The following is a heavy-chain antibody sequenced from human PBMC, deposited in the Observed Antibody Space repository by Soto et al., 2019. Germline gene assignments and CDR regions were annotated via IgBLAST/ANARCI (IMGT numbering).Heavy chain of an antibody. Sequence: PSETLSLTCTVSSDSISKYYCSWFRQPPGKGLEWIGYMHYNGYTSYNPSLRSRVTISVDTSKNQFSLKLTSVTVADTAVYYCARLGGYYQALDSWGQGTVVTVSS. CDR2: MHYNGYT. D-gene: IGHD3-22*01. J-gene: IGHJ4*02. CDR3: ARLGGYYQALDS. CDR1: SDSISKYY. V-gene: IGHV4-59*08.